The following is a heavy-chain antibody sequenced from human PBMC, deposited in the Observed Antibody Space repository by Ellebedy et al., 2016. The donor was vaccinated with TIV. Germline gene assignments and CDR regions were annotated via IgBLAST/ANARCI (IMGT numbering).Heavy chain of an antibody. J-gene: IGHJ4*02. Sequence: PGGSLRLSCAASGFTFSRNAMTRVRQAPGKGLEWVSTISGRGGRTYYAGSVKGRFTAPRATSKNTLYLRVNSLRAEDTAVYYCAKDFINGDYPDLWGQGTLVTVSS. CDR2: ISGRGGRT. CDR1: GFTFSRNA. CDR3: AKDFINGDYPDL. D-gene: IGHD4-17*01. V-gene: IGHV3-23*01.